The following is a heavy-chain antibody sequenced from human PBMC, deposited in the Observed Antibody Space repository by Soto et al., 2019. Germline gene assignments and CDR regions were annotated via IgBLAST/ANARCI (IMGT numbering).Heavy chain of an antibody. CDR3: ARDGEEAAAGGYYYYGMDV. CDR1: AFTFSTYA. CDR2: ISDSGGST. V-gene: IGHV3-23*01. D-gene: IGHD6-13*01. J-gene: IGHJ6*02. Sequence: GGSLRLSCAASAFTFSTYAMTWVRQAPGRGLLWVATISDSGGSTYYADSVKGRFTISRDNSKNTLYLQMNSLRAEDTAVYYCARDGEEAAAGGYYYYGMDVWGQGTTVTVSS.